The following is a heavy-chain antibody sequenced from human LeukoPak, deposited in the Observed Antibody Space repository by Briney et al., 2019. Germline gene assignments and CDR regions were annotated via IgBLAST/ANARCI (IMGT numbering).Heavy chain of an antibody. Sequence: ASVKVSCKATGYTFTGYYLHWVRQAPGQEVEWIGWLSPNSGDSKFVQKFQGRVTKTRDASIRPASMDLSSQTSDVPPVYYFARASDISSCYLAYCGQGSVVTVSA. CDR1: GYTFTGYY. J-gene: IGHJ4*02. V-gene: IGHV1-2*02. CDR2: LSPNSGDS. CDR3: ARASDISSCYLAY. D-gene: IGHD6-13*01.